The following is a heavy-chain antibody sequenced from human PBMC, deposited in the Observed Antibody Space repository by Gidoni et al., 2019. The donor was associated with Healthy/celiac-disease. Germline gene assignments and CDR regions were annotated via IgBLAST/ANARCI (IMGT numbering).Heavy chain of an antibody. D-gene: IGHD2-15*01. Sequence: MQLVQSGPEVKKPGTSVKVSCKASGFTFTSSAMQWVRQALGQRIEWIGWIVVGIGNTNYAQKFQERVTITRDMSTSTAYMELSSLRSEDTAVYYCAAEGYCSGGSCYGDDYGMDVWGQGTTVTVSS. CDR3: AAEGYCSGGSCYGDDYGMDV. J-gene: IGHJ6*02. V-gene: IGHV1-58*02. CDR2: IVVGIGNT. CDR1: GFTFTSSA.